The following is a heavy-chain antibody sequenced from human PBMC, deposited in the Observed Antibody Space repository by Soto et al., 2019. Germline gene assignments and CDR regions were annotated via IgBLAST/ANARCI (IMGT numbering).Heavy chain of an antibody. Sequence: GASLRLSCAASGFTFSSYAMSWVRQAPGKGLEWVVRMRSKNQGATTDYGAPMKGRFTISRHDSKDTLYLQMNSLNTDDPALYYCTTGLVWSGGDFWGQGTLVTVSS. CDR2: MRSKNQGATT. CDR1: GFTFSSYA. CDR3: TTGLVWSGGDF. V-gene: IGHV3-15*01. D-gene: IGHD3-10*01. J-gene: IGHJ4*01.